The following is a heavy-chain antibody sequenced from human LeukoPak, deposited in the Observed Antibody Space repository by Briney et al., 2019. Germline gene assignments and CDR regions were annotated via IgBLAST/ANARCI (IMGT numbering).Heavy chain of an antibody. V-gene: IGHV3-23*01. CDR2: VSGSGGST. D-gene: IGHD3-10*01. CDR3: ARDNGGFDY. Sequence: GGSLRLSCAASGFTFSSYAMSWVRQAPGKGLEWVSAVSGSGGSTFFADSVKGRFTISRDNSKNTLYLQMNSLRAEDTAVYYCARDNGGFDYWGQGTLVTVSS. CDR1: GFTFSSYA. J-gene: IGHJ4*02.